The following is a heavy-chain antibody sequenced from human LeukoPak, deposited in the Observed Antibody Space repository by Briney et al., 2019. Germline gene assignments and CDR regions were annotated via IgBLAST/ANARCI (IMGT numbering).Heavy chain of an antibody. D-gene: IGHD5-24*01. CDR2: IIPIFGTA. V-gene: IGHV1-69*01. CDR1: GGTFSSYA. CDR3: ARAAQRWPSYFDY. J-gene: IGHJ4*02. Sequence: ASVKVSCKASGGTFSSYAISWVRQAPGQELEWMGGIIPIFGTANYAQKFQGRVTITADESTSTAYMELSSLRSEDTAVYYCARAAQRWPSYFDYWGQGTLVTVSS.